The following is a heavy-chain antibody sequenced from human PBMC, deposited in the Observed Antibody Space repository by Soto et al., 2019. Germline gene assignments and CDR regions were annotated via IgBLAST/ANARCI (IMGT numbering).Heavy chain of an antibody. D-gene: IGHD6-13*01. CDR2: IYYSGST. V-gene: IGHV4-59*01. Sequence: SETLSLTCTVSGGSISSYYWSWIRQPPGKGREWIGYIYYSGSTNYNPSLKSRVTISVDTSKNQFSLKLSSVTAADTAVYYCARGLIAAAGTFIQFYYYYYMDVWGKGTTVTVSS. CDR1: GGSISSYY. J-gene: IGHJ6*03. CDR3: ARGLIAAAGTFIQFYYYYYMDV.